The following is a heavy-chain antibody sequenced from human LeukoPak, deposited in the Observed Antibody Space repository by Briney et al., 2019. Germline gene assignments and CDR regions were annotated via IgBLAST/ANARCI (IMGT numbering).Heavy chain of an antibody. Sequence: GGSLRLSCAASGFTFSSYGMHWVRQAPGKGLEWVAVIWYDGSNKYYADSVKGRFTISRDNSKNTLYLQMNSLRAEDTAVYYCAKNHWNYRPARLSYFDHWGQGTLVTVSS. J-gene: IGHJ4*02. CDR1: GFTFSSYG. D-gene: IGHD1-7*01. V-gene: IGHV3-33*06. CDR2: IWYDGSNK. CDR3: AKNHWNYRPARLSYFDH.